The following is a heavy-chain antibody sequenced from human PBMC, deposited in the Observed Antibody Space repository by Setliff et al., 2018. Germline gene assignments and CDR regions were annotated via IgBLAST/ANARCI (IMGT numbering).Heavy chain of an antibody. D-gene: IGHD3-22*01. V-gene: IGHV3-23*01. CDR3: AKEDYSDSSGYYYETPWFDP. CDR1: GFTFSSYG. CDR2: ISGSGRNT. Sequence: PGGSLRLSCAASGFTFSSYGMHWVRQAPGKGLEWVSGISGSGRNTYYADSVKGRFTISRDNSQNTVFLQVNSLRPEDSAVYYCAKEDYSDSSGYYYETPWFDPWGQGTPVTVSS. J-gene: IGHJ5*02.